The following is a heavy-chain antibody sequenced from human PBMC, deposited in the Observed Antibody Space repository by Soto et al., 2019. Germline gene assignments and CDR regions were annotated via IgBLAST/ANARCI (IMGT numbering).Heavy chain of an antibody. V-gene: IGHV3-23*01. CDR3: TKGAWLDY. D-gene: IGHD3-9*01. CDR1: GFTFSTFD. Sequence: EVQLLESGGGLVQPGGSLRLSCAASGFTFSTFDMSWVRQAPGKGLEWVSAILGSIGNTYYADSVKGRFTISKDNSENTLFLHMNSLRPEDTALYYCTKGAWLDYWGQGMLVTVSS. J-gene: IGHJ4*02. CDR2: ILGSIGNT.